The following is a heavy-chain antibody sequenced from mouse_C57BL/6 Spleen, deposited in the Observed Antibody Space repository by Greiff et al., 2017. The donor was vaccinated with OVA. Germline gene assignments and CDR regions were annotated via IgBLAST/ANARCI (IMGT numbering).Heavy chain of an antibody. J-gene: IGHJ4*01. CDR2: INPYNGGT. Sequence: EVQLQQSGPVLVKPGASVKMSCKASGYTFTDYYMNWVKQSHGKSLEWIGVINPYNGGTSYNQKFKGKATLTVDKSSSTAYMELNSLTSEDSAVYYCARWGNAGAMDYWGQGTSVTVSS. V-gene: IGHV1-19*01. CDR1: GYTFTDYY. D-gene: IGHD2-1*01. CDR3: ARWGNAGAMDY.